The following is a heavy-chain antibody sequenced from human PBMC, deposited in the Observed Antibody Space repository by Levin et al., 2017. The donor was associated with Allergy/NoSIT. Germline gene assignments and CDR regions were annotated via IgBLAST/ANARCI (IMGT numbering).Heavy chain of an antibody. D-gene: IGHD3-9*01. V-gene: IGHV3-30*18. CDR1: GFTFSSYG. Sequence: LSLTCAASGFTFSSYGMHWVRQAPGKGLEWVAVISYDGSNKYYADSVKGRFTISRDNSKNTLYLQMNSLRAEDTAVYYCAKDLELRYFDWVGAADYWGQGTLVTVSS. CDR2: ISYDGSNK. CDR3: AKDLELRYFDWVGAADY. J-gene: IGHJ4*02.